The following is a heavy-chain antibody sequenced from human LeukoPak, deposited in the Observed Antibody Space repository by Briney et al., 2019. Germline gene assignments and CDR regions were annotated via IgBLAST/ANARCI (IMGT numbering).Heavy chain of an antibody. D-gene: IGHD1-7*01. Sequence: GGSLRLSCAASGFTFSSYAMHWVRQAPGKGLEYVSAISSNGGSTYYANSVKGRFTISRDNSKNTLYLQMGSLRAEDMAVYYCARGRYNWNYGPFDYWGQGTLVTVSS. CDR3: ARGRYNWNYGPFDY. CDR2: ISSNGGST. CDR1: GFTFSSYA. V-gene: IGHV3-64*01. J-gene: IGHJ4*02.